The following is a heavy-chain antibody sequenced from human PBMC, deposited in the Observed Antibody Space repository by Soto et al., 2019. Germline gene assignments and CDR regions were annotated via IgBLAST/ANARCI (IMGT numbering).Heavy chain of an antibody. J-gene: IGHJ4*02. CDR1: GFTCSDYY. CDR3: ARDRWYYDFWSGYSDY. D-gene: IGHD3-3*01. V-gene: IGHV3-11*01. Sequence: GGSLRLSCVASGFTCSDYYMSWIRQAPGKGLEWVSYISSSGSTIYYADSVKGRFTISRDNAKNSLYLQMNSLRAEDTAVYYCARDRWYYDFWSGYSDYWGQGTLVTVSS. CDR2: ISSSGSTI.